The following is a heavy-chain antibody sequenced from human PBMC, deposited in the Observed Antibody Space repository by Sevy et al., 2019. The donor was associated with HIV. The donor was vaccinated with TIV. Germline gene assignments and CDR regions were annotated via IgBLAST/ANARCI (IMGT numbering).Heavy chain of an antibody. D-gene: IGHD3-10*02. CDR2: LSFGCGKI. CDR3: AREGCSKPHDY. J-gene: IGHJ4*02. V-gene: IGHV3-23*01. CDR1: GFNFNIYS. Sequence: GRSLRLSCVASGFNFNIYSFSWVRQTPGKGLEWVSTLSFGCGKINYADSVQGRFTISRDDSKNTLYLEMNSLRVEDTAIYYCAREGCSKPHDYWGQGTLVTVSS.